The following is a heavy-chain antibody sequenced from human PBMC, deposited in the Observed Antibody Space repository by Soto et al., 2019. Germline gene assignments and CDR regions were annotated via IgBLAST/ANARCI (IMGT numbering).Heavy chain of an antibody. CDR3: ARDQGASSSSSIEYYGMDV. J-gene: IGHJ6*02. D-gene: IGHD6-6*01. CDR1: GFTFSSYA. Sequence: GGSLRLSYAASGFTFSSYAMHWVRQAPGKGLEWVAVISYDGSNKYYADSVKGRFTISRDNSKNTLYLQMNSLRAEDTAVYYCARDQGASSSSSIEYYGMDVWGQGTTVTVSS. CDR2: ISYDGSNK. V-gene: IGHV3-30-3*01.